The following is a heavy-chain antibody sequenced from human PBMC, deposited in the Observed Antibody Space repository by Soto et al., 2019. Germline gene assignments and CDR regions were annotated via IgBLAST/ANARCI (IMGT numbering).Heavy chain of an antibody. CDR2: FDPEDGET. D-gene: IGHD6-19*01. CDR1: GYTLTELS. V-gene: IGHV1-24*01. Sequence: ASVKVSFKVSGYTLTELSMHWVRQAPGKGLEWMGGFDPEDGETIYAQKFQGRVTMTEDTSTDTAYMELGSLRSEDTAVYYCATYRRGGYSSGSYGMDVWGQGTTVTVSS. J-gene: IGHJ6*02. CDR3: ATYRRGGYSSGSYGMDV.